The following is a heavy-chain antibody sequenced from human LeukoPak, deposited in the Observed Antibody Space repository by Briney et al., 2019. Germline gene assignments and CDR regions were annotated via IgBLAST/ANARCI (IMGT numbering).Heavy chain of an antibody. CDR3: ARQIRRDRRRGAFDI. D-gene: IGHD1-1*01. J-gene: IGHJ3*02. V-gene: IGHV4-59*08. Sequence: SETLSLTCTVSGGSISSYYWSWIRQPPGKGLEWIGYIYYSGSTNYNPSLKSRATISVDTSKNQFSLKLSSVTAADTAVYYCARQIRRDRRRGAFDIWGQGTMVTVSS. CDR2: IYYSGST. CDR1: GGSISSYY.